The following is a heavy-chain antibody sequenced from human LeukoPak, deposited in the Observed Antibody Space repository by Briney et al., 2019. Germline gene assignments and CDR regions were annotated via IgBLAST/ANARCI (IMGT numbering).Heavy chain of an antibody. D-gene: IGHD2-2*01. V-gene: IGHV4-34*01. CDR3: ARVGRWGCSSTSCYLRRYFDL. CDR1: GGSFSGYY. Sequence: SETLSLTCAVYGGSFSGYYWSWIRQPPGKGLEWIGEINHSGSTNYNPSLKSRVTISVDTSKNQFSLKLSSATAADTAVYYCARVGRWGCSSTSCYLRRYFDLWGRGTLVTVSS. J-gene: IGHJ2*01. CDR2: INHSGST.